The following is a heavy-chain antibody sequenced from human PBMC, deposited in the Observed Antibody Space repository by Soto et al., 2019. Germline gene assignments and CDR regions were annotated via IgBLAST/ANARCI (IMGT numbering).Heavy chain of an antibody. V-gene: IGHV3-7*01. CDR2: IKQDGSEK. J-gene: IGHJ5*02. CDR1: GFTFSSYW. D-gene: IGHD5-18*01. Sequence: EVQLVESGGGLVQPGGSLRLSCAASGFTFSSYWMSWVRQAPGKGLEWVANIKQDGSEKYYVDSVKGRFTISRDNAKNSLYLQMNSLRAEDTAVYYCARYIGYSYGSPNWFDPWGQGTLVTVSS. CDR3: ARYIGYSYGSPNWFDP.